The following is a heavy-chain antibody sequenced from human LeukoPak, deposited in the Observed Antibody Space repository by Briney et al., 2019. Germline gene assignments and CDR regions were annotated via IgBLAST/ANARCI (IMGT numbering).Heavy chain of an antibody. Sequence: SETLSLTCTVSGGSISSGSYYWSWIRQPAGKGLEWIGRIYTSGSTNYNPSLKSRVTISVDTSKNQFSLRLTSVTAADTAVYYCARDVRLYDTSRYAYFDTWGQGALVTVSS. CDR1: GGSISSGSYY. J-gene: IGHJ4*02. V-gene: IGHV4-61*02. D-gene: IGHD3-22*01. CDR2: IYTSGST. CDR3: ARDVRLYDTSRYAYFDT.